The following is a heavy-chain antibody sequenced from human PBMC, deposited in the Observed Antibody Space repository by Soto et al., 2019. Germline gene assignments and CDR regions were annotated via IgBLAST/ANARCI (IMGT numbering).Heavy chain of an antibody. Sequence: QVQLVESGGGVVQPGRSLRLSCAASGFTFSSYAMHRVRQAPGKGLEWVAVISYDGSNKYYADSVKGRFTISRDNSKNTLYLQMNSLRAEDTAVYYCARDRVPKQWCDAFDIWGQGTMVTVSS. CDR3: ARDRVPKQWCDAFDI. D-gene: IGHD6-19*01. CDR1: GFTFSSYA. J-gene: IGHJ3*02. CDR2: ISYDGSNK. V-gene: IGHV3-30-3*01.